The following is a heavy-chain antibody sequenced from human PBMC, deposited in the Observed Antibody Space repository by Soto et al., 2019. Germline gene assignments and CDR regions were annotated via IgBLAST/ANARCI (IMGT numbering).Heavy chain of an antibody. CDR3: ARGYCSGGSCWDPSFDY. CDR1: GFTFSSYW. D-gene: IGHD2-15*01. V-gene: IGHV3-74*01. J-gene: IGHJ4*02. Sequence: GGSLRLSCAASGFTFSSYWMHWVRQAPGKGLVWVSRINSDGSSTNYADSVKGRFTISRDNAKNTLFLQMNSLRAEDTALYYCARGYCSGGSCWDPSFDYWGQGTLVTVSS. CDR2: INSDGSST.